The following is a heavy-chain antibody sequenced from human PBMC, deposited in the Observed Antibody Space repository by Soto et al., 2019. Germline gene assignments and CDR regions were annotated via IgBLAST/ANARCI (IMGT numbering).Heavy chain of an antibody. Sequence: GKGSGYSFTSYWISWVRQMPGKGLEWMGRIDPSDSYTNYSPSFEGQVTMSADKSINTAYLQWSSLRASDTAIYFCARPSDVGLASSFEYWGQGTQVTVSS. J-gene: IGHJ4*02. V-gene: IGHV5-10-1*04. CDR2: IDPSDSYT. CDR1: GYSFTSYW. CDR3: ARPSDVGLASSFEY.